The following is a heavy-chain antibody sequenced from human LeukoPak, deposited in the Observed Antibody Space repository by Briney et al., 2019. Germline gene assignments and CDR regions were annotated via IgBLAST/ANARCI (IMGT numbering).Heavy chain of an antibody. CDR1: GGSINSSTYY. D-gene: IGHD1-1*01. J-gene: IGHJ5*02. CDR3: ARDDPKLEGFDP. Sequence: SETLSLTCTVSGGSINSSTYYWSWIRQPAGKGLEWIGRIYSSGSTNYNPSLKSRVTMSVDTSKNQFSLKLSSGTAADTAVYYCARDDPKLEGFDPWGQGTLVTVSS. CDR2: IYSSGST. V-gene: IGHV4-61*02.